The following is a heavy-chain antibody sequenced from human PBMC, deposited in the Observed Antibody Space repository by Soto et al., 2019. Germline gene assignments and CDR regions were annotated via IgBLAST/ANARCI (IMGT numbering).Heavy chain of an antibody. D-gene: IGHD3-22*01. CDR3: ARQTYYDSSGYYYYYGMDV. CDR1: GYSFTSYW. CDR2: IYPGDSDT. Sequence: GESLKISCKGSGYSFTSYWIGWVRQMPGKGLEWMGIIYPGDSDTRYSPSFQGQVTISADKPISTAYLQWSSLKASDTAMYYCARQTYYDSSGYYYYYGMDVWGQGTTVTVSS. V-gene: IGHV5-51*01. J-gene: IGHJ6*02.